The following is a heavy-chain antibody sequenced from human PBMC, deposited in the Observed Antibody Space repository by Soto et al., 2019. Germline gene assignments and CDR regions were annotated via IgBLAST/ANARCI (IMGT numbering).Heavy chain of an antibody. D-gene: IGHD3-9*01. CDR2: IYYSGST. CDR1: GGSISSGGYY. CDR3: ARLYYDILTGPLLGFDY. V-gene: IGHV4-31*03. Sequence: SETLSLTCTVSGGSISSGGYYWSWIRQHPGKGLEWIGYIYYSGSTYYNPSLKSRVTISVDTSKNQFSLKLSSVTAADTAVYYSARLYYDILTGPLLGFDYWGQGTLVTVSS. J-gene: IGHJ4*02.